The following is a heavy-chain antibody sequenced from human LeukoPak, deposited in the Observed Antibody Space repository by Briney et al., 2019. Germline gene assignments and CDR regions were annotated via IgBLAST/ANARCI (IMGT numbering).Heavy chain of an antibody. CDR1: GYTFTSYG. Sequence: GASVKVSCKASGYTFTSYGISWVRQAPGQGLEWMGRIIPILGIANYAQKFQGRVTITADKSTSTAYMELSSLRSEDTAVYYCARRNYDSSGYLPEGYFQHWGQGTLVTVSS. D-gene: IGHD3-22*01. J-gene: IGHJ1*01. CDR2: IIPILGIA. V-gene: IGHV1-69*04. CDR3: ARRNYDSSGYLPEGYFQH.